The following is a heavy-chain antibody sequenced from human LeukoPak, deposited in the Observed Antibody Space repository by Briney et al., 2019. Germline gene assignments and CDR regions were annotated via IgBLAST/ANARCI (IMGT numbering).Heavy chain of an antibody. V-gene: IGHV1-2*06. Sequence: GASVKVSCKASGYTFSGYYVQWERQAPGQWLELMGRINPNSGGTNYAQRFQGRVTMTRDTSISTAYMELSRLRSDDTAVYYCARVVVYSYGDYFDYWGQGTLVTVSS. CDR1: GYTFSGYY. CDR3: ARVVVYSYGDYFDY. J-gene: IGHJ4*02. D-gene: IGHD5-18*01. CDR2: INPNSGGT.